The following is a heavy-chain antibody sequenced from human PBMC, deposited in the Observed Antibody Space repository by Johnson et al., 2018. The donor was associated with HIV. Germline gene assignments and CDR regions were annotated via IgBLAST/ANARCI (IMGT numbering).Heavy chain of an antibody. Sequence: QVQLVESGGGVVQPGRSLRLSCAASGFTFSSHSMYWVRQAPGKGLEWVAVISYDGSNKYYADSVKGRFNISRDNSKNTLYLHMNSLRAEDTAVYYGAREFRGPRGGFDIWGQGTMVTVSS. J-gene: IGHJ3*02. D-gene: IGHD3-10*01. CDR1: GFTFSSHS. CDR3: AREFRGPRGGFDI. V-gene: IGHV3-30*04. CDR2: ISYDGSNK.